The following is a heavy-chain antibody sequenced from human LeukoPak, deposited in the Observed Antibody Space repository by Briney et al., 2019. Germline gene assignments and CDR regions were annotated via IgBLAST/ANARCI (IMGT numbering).Heavy chain of an antibody. CDR2: INHSGST. CDR1: GGSFSGYY. J-gene: IGHJ6*03. Sequence: SETLSLTCAVYGGSFSGYYWSWIRQPPGKGLEWIGEINHSGSTNYNPSLKSRVTISVDTSKNQFSLKLSSVTAADTAVYYCARGLRLYYYYYYMDVSGKGTTVTVSS. V-gene: IGHV4-34*01. D-gene: IGHD4-17*01. CDR3: ARGLRLYYYYYYMDV.